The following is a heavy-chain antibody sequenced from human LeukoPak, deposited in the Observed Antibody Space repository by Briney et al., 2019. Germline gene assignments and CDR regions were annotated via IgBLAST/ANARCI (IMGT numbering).Heavy chain of an antibody. D-gene: IGHD3-22*01. V-gene: IGHV3-23*01. CDR1: GFTFSGYA. CDR2: ISGSGGST. CDR3: AKDEINYYDHDAFDI. J-gene: IGHJ3*02. Sequence: GGSLRLSCAASGFTFSGYAMSWVRQAPGKGLEWVSAISGSGGSTYYADSVKGRFTISRDNSKNTLYLQMNSLRAEDTAVYYCAKDEINYYDHDAFDIWGQGTMVTVSS.